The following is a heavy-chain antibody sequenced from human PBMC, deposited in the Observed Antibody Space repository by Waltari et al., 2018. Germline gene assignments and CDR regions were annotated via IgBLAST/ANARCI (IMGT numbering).Heavy chain of an antibody. CDR2: INHSGST. V-gene: IGHV4-34*01. J-gene: IGHJ5*02. D-gene: IGHD6-19*01. CDR1: GGSFGGSY. CDR3: ARHDDSSGWRGWFDP. Sequence: QVPLQQWGAGLLKPSETLSLTCAVYGGSFGGSYWSWIRHPPGKGLEWIGEINHSGSTNYNPSLKSRVTISVDTSKNQFSLKLSSVTAADTAVYYCARHDDSSGWRGWFDPWGQGTLVTVSS.